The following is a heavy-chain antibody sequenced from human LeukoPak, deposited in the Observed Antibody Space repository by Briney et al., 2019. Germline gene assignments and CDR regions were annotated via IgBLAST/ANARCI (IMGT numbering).Heavy chain of an antibody. CDR2: IYYSGST. J-gene: IGHJ4*02. CDR3: ARVGGGFDY. CDR1: GGSISSADYY. D-gene: IGHD3-16*01. Sequence: SETLSLTCTVSGGSISSADYYWSWIRQHPGKGLEWIGYIYYSGSTYYHPSLKSRVTISVDTSKNQFSLNLSSVTAADTAVYYCARVGGGFDYWGQGTLVTVSS. V-gene: IGHV4-31*03.